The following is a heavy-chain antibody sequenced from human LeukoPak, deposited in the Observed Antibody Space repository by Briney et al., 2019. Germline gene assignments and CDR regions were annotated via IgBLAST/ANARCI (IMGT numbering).Heavy chain of an antibody. CDR3: ARELWGPYYYDTSGKGY. J-gene: IGHJ4*02. V-gene: IGHV4-30-4*08. CDR2: IYYSGGT. Sequence: SETLSLTCTVSGGSISSGDYYWSWIRQPPGKGLEWIGYIYYSGGTYYNPSLKSRVTISVDTSKNQFSLKLSSVTAADTAVYYCARELWGPYYYDTSGKGYWGQGILVTVSS. CDR1: GGSISSGDYY. D-gene: IGHD3-22*01.